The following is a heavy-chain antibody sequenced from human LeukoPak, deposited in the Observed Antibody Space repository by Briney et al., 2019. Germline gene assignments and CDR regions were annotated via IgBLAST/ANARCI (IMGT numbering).Heavy chain of an antibody. CDR3: AREGCSGECFFDYHYYSYGMDV. CDR1: GFAVSNTY. V-gene: IGHV3-66*01. Sequence: GGSLRLSCVASGFAVSNTYMSWVRQAPGKGLEWVSLIHSGGITYYADSVKGRFTISRDSSKKTVYLQMNSLRAEDTAVYYCAREGCSGECFFDYHYYSYGMDVWGQGTTVTVSS. J-gene: IGHJ6*02. D-gene: IGHD2-21*01. CDR2: IHSGGIT.